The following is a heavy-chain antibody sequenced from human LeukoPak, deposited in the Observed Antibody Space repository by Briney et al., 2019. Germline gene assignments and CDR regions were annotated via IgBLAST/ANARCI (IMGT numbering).Heavy chain of an antibody. Sequence: GESLKISCKGSGYSFTSYWIGWVRQMPGKGLEWMGIIYPGDSDTRYSPSFQGQVTISADKSISTAYLQWSSLKASDTAMYYCARGDDSSGYYHVYFDYWGQGTLVTVSS. D-gene: IGHD3-22*01. J-gene: IGHJ4*02. V-gene: IGHV5-51*01. CDR3: ARGDDSSGYYHVYFDY. CDR2: IYPGDSDT. CDR1: GYSFTSYW.